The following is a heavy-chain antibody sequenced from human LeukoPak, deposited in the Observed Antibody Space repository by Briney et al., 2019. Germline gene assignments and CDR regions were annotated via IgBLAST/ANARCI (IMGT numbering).Heavy chain of an antibody. CDR2: IYHSGST. V-gene: IGHV4-4*02. CDR3: ATRYSGSYSFDY. J-gene: IGHJ4*02. Sequence: SETLSLTCTVSGDSISSHKWWWCWVRQPPGKGLEWIGEIYHSGSTSYNPSLKSRVTISADMSKNQFSLSLTSVTAADTAVYYCATRYSGSYSFDYWGQGTLVTVSS. CDR1: GDSISSHKW. D-gene: IGHD1-26*01.